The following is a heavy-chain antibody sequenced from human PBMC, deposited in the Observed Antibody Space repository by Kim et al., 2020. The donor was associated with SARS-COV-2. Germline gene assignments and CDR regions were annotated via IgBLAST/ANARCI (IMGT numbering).Heavy chain of an antibody. CDR1: GFSFTTYN. Sequence: GGSLRLSCAASGFSFTTYNLNWVRQAPGKGLEWVSSISSSSTYIYYRDSVRGRFTISRNNAENSLSLQMNSLSAEDTAVYYCVVSDCGGGSCYSRLILWG. J-gene: IGHJ2*01. V-gene: IGHV3-21*01. CDR3: VVSDCGGGSCYSRLIL. D-gene: IGHD2-15*01. CDR2: ISSSSTYI.